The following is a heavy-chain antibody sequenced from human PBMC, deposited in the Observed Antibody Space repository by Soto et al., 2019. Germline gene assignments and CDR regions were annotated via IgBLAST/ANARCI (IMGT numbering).Heavy chain of an antibody. CDR3: ARDATQMWDSGSYYCDY. V-gene: IGHV1-46*01. Sequence: RPSVKVSCKASGYTFTSYYMHWVRQAPGQGLEWMGIINPSGGSTSYAQKFQGRVTMTRDTSTSTVYMELSSLRSEDTAVYYCARDATQMWDSGSYYCDYWGQGTLVTVSS. CDR1: GYTFTSYY. D-gene: IGHD1-26*01. CDR2: INPSGGST. J-gene: IGHJ4*02.